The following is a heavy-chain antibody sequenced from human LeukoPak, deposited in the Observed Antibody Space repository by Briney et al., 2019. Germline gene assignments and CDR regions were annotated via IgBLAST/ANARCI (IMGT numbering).Heavy chain of an antibody. CDR3: ANYDYVWGSYRHFDY. J-gene: IGHJ4*02. Sequence: GGSLRLSCSASGFTFSSYAMSWVRQAPGKGLEWVSCISVSGGSTYYADSVKGRFTISRDNSKNTLYLQMNSLRAEDTAVYYCANYDYVWGSYRHFDYWGQGTLVTVSS. CDR2: ISVSGGST. CDR1: GFTFSSYA. V-gene: IGHV3-23*01. D-gene: IGHD3-16*02.